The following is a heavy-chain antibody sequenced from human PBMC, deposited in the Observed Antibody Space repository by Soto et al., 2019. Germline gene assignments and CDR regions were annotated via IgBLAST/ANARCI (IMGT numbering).Heavy chain of an antibody. CDR1: GYTFTSYD. V-gene: IGHV1-8*01. CDR3: ARMGSISGYDPNYYYYMDV. CDR2: MNPNSGNT. J-gene: IGHJ6*03. Sequence: QVQLVQSGAEVKKPGASVKVSCKASGYTFTSYDINWVRQATGQGLEWMGWMNPNSGNTGYAQKFQGRVTMTRNTSISTAYMELSSLRSEDTAVYYCARMGSISGYDPNYYYYMDVWGKGTTVTVSS. D-gene: IGHD5-12*01.